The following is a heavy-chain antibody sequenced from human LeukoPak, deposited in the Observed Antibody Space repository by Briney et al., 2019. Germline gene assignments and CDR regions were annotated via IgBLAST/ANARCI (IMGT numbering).Heavy chain of an antibody. Sequence: ASVKVSCKASGYTFTSYAMHWVRQAPGQRLEWMGRINAGNGNTKYSQEFQGRVTITRDTSASTAYMELSSLRSEDMAVYYCARSSYGYAFDIWGQGTMVTVSS. CDR3: ARSSYGYAFDI. V-gene: IGHV1-3*03. CDR1: GYTFTSYA. J-gene: IGHJ3*02. D-gene: IGHD5-18*01. CDR2: INAGNGNT.